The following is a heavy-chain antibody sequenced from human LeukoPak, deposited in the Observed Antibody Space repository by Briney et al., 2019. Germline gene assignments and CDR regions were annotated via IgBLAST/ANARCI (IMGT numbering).Heavy chain of an antibody. V-gene: IGHV3-11*04. CDR3: ARDRVALNYGEVDAFDI. CDR2: ISNSDDST. D-gene: IGHD4-17*01. Sequence: LSLTCAVYGGSFSGYYWSWIRQPPGKGLEWVSTISNSDDSTYYADSVKGRFTISRDNAKNSLYLQMNSLRAEDTAVYYCARDRVALNYGEVDAFDIWGQGTMVTVSS. CDR1: GGSFSGYY. J-gene: IGHJ3*02.